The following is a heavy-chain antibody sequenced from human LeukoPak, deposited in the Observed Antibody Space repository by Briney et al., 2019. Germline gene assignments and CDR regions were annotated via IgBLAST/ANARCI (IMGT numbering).Heavy chain of an antibody. CDR1: GGSISSGSYY. J-gene: IGHJ4*02. D-gene: IGHD5-24*01. CDR2: ISYSGNT. Sequence: SETLSLTCTVSGGSISSGSYYWSWIRQPPGKGLEWIGYISYSGNTNYNPSLNSRVIISVDTSKNQFSLKLKSVTAADTAVYYCARCVTDGYQNEFTHFESWGQGTLVTVSS. CDR3: ARCVTDGYQNEFTHFES. V-gene: IGHV4-61*01.